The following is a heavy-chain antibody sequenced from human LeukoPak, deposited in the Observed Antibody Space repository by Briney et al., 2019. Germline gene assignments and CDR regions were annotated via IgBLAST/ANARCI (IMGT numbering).Heavy chain of an antibody. J-gene: IGHJ6*02. CDR2: ISSSGSTI. CDR1: GFTFSDYY. D-gene: IGHD3-9*01. V-gene: IGHV3-11*01. CDR3: AHTGSGYYDILTGYHKYGMDV. Sequence: GGSLRLSCAASGFTFSDYYMSWIRQAPGKGLEWVSYISSSGSTIYYADSVKGRFTISRDNAKNSLYLQMNSLRAEDTAVYYCAHTGSGYYDILTGYHKYGMDVWGQGTTVTVSS.